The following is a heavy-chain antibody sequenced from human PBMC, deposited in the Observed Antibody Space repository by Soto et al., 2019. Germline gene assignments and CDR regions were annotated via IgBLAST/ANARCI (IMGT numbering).Heavy chain of an antibody. V-gene: IGHV3-7*01. D-gene: IGHD3-10*01. CDR1: GFTFSSYW. Sequence: GGSLRLSCAASGFTFSSYWMSWVRQAPGKGREWVANIKQDGSEKDYVDSVKGRFTISRENAKNSLYLQMNSLRAEDTAVYYCARGTAYGSGSYYYGMDVWGQGTTVTVSS. CDR3: ARGTAYGSGSYYYGMDV. J-gene: IGHJ6*02. CDR2: IKQDGSEK.